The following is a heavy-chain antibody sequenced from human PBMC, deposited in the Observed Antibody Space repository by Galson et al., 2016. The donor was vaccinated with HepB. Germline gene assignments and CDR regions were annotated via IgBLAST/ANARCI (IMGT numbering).Heavy chain of an antibody. CDR1: GYTFTSYY. Sequence: SVKVSCKASGYTFTSYYMHWVRQAPGQGLEWMGIINPSGGSTSYAQKFQGRVTMTTDTSTSTAYMELRSLTFADTAVYYCARASRPTGGWGFDYWGLGSLVSVSS. CDR3: ARASRPTGGWGFDY. CDR2: INPSGGST. D-gene: IGHD1-26*01. V-gene: IGHV1-46*01. J-gene: IGHJ4*02.